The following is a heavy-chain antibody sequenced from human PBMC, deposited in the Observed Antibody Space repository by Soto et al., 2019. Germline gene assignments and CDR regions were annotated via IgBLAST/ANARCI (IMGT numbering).Heavy chain of an antibody. D-gene: IGHD2-8*02. V-gene: IGHV3-23*01. Sequence: EVQLLESGGGLVQPGGSLRLSCAASGFTFNSYAMSWVRQAPGKGLEWVSGISSSGVSTFYADSVKGRFTISRDNSKNPLYLQMNSLRAEDTAVYYCARGGLSVLYIDYWGQGTLGTVSP. J-gene: IGHJ4*02. CDR3: ARGGLSVLYIDY. CDR2: ISSSGVST. CDR1: GFTFNSYA.